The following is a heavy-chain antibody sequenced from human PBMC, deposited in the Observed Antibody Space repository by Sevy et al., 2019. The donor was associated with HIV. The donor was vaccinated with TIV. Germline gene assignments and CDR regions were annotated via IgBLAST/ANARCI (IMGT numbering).Heavy chain of an antibody. CDR2: IYPDDSDA. CDR3: ARNYYYMDV. J-gene: IGHJ6*03. CDR1: GYSFSSYW. V-gene: IGHV5-51*01. Sequence: GESLKISCKGSGYSFSSYWIGWVRQMPGKGLEWMGIIYPDDSDARYSPSFEGQVTISAGKSISTAYLQWSSLKASDTAMYYCARNYYYMDVWGKGTTVTVSS.